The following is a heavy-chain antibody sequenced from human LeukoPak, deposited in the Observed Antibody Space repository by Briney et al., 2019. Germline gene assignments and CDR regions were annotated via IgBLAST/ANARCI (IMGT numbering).Heavy chain of an antibody. V-gene: IGHV3-53*01. CDR1: GFTVSSNY. D-gene: IGHD1-26*01. CDR3: ARHSGSTRTFDY. CDR2: IYSGGST. Sequence: GGSLRLSCAASGFTVSSNYMSWVRQAPGKGLEWVSVIYSGGSTYYADSVKGRFTISRDNSKNTLYLQMNSLRAEDTAVYYCARHSGSTRTFDYWGQGTLVTVSS. J-gene: IGHJ4*02.